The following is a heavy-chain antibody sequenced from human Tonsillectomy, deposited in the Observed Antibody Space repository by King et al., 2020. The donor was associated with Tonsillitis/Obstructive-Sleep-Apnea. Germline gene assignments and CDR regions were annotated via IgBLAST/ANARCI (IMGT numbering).Heavy chain of an antibody. CDR2: ISYSGNT. CDR3: AGSKGSGSYFDY. Sequence: QLQESGPGLVKPSETLSLTCTVSGDSINSYYWSWIRQPPGKGLEWIEYISYSGNTNYNPSLKSRVTISIDTSKNQFSLKLRSVTAADTAVYYCAGSKGSGSYFDYWGQGTLVTVSS. D-gene: IGHD3-3*01. CDR1: GDSINSYY. J-gene: IGHJ4*02. V-gene: IGHV4-59*01.